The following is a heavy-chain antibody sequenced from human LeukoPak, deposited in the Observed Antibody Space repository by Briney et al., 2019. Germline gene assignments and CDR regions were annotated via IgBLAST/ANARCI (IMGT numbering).Heavy chain of an antibody. Sequence: ASVKVSCKASGYTFTSCDINWVRQATGQGLEWMGWMNPNSGNTGYGQSFQGRITMTRDISIGTAYMEMSNLTSEDTAIYFCTRGSSGRRDNWGQGTLVTVSA. V-gene: IGHV1-8*01. CDR3: TRGSSGRRDN. J-gene: IGHJ4*02. CDR2: MNPNSGNT. CDR1: GYTFTSCD. D-gene: IGHD6-19*01.